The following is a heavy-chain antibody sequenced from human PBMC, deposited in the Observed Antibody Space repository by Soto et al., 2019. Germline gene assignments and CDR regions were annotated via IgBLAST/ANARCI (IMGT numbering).Heavy chain of an antibody. CDR1: GFTFSSYD. J-gene: IGHJ2*01. V-gene: IGHV3-13*01. Sequence: EVQLVESGGGLVQPGGSLRLSCAASGFTFSSYDMHWVRQATGKGLEWVSAIGTAGDTYYPGSVKGRFTISRENAKNSLYLQMNSLRAGDTAVYYCARAGTDMVRGVYCYFDLWGRGTLVTVSS. CDR3: ARAGTDMVRGVYCYFDL. CDR2: IGTAGDT. D-gene: IGHD3-10*01.